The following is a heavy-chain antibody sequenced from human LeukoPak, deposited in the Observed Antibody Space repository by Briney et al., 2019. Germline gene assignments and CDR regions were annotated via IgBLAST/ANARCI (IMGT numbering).Heavy chain of an antibody. V-gene: IGHV3-30*03. CDR1: GFTFSSYG. D-gene: IGHD4-17*01. J-gene: IGHJ4*02. CDR2: ISYDGSNK. CDR3: ARGSKSYGDYIRSRIHYFDY. Sequence: GRSLRLSCAASGFTFSSYGLHWVRQAPGKGLEWVAVISYDGSNKKYANSVKGRFTISRDNSKDTLYLQMNSLRAEDTAVYYCARGSKSYGDYIRSRIHYFDYWGQGTLVTVSS.